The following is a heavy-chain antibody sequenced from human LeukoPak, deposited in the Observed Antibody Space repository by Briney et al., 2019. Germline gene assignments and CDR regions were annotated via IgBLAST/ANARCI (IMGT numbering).Heavy chain of an antibody. D-gene: IGHD3-22*01. CDR2: ISYDGSNK. Sequence: PGGSLRLSCAASGFTFSSYAMHWVRQAPGKGLEWVAVISYDGSNKYYADSVKGRFTISRDNSKNTLYLQMNSLRAEDTAVYYCARGGRNYYDSSGYYHDYWGQGTLVTVSS. J-gene: IGHJ4*02. CDR3: ARGGRNYYDSSGYYHDY. CDR1: GFTFSSYA. V-gene: IGHV3-30-3*01.